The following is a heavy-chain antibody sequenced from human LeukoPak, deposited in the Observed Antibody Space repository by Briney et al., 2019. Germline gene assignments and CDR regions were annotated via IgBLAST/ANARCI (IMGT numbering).Heavy chain of an antibody. CDR1: GFTFSNFA. Sequence: PGGSLRLSCAASGFTFSNFAMNWVRQTPGKGLEWVPSIIHSAVNTYYADSVKGRFTISRDNSKNTLYLQMNSLRAEDTAVYYCAKGTAASCSGAICYNFDSWGQGILVTVPS. D-gene: IGHD2-15*01. V-gene: IGHV3-23*01. CDR3: AKGTAASCSGAICYNFDS. J-gene: IGHJ4*02. CDR2: IIHSAVNT.